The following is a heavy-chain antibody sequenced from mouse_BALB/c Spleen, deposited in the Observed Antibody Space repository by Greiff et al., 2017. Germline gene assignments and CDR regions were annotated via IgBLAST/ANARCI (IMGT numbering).Heavy chain of an antibody. V-gene: IGHV6-6*02. J-gene: IGHJ2*01. D-gene: IGHD2-1*01. CDR1: GFTFSNYW. Sequence: EVQVVESGGGLVQPGGSMKLSCVASGFTFSNYWMNWVRQSPEKGLEWVAEIRLKSNNYATHYAESVKGRFTISRDDSKSSVYLQMNNLRAEDTGIYYCTRVYYGNYGYFDYWGQGTTLTVSS. CDR3: TRVYYGNYGYFDY. CDR2: IRLKSNNYAT.